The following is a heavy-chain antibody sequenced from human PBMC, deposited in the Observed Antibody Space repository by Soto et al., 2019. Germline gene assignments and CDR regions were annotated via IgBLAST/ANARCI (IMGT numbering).Heavy chain of an antibody. D-gene: IGHD1-7*01. V-gene: IGHV1-69*13. CDR1: GGTFSSYA. CDR3: ARGLELRYGMDV. Sequence: SLKVSCKASGGTFSSYAISWVRQAPGQGLEWMGGIIPIFGTANYAQKFQGRVTITADESTSTAYMELSSLRSEDTAVYYCARGLELRYGMDVWGQGTTVTVSS. CDR2: IIPIFGTA. J-gene: IGHJ6*02.